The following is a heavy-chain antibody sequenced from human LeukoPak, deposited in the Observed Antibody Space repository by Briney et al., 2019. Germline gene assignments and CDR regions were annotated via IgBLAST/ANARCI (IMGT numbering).Heavy chain of an antibody. CDR1: GFTFSSHA. J-gene: IGHJ3*02. CDR2: ISYDGSNK. CDR3: AGGVRQWLPTGTGAFDI. V-gene: IGHV3-30-3*01. D-gene: IGHD6-19*01. Sequence: PGRSLRLSCAASGFTFSSHAMHWVRQAPGKGLEWVAVISYDGSNKYYADSVKGRFTISRDNSKNTLYLQMNSLRAEDTAAYYCAGGVRQWLPTGTGAFDIWGQGTMVTGSS.